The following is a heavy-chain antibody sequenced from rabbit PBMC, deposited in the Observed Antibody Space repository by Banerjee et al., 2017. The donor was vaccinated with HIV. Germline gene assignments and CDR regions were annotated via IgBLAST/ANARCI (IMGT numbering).Heavy chain of an antibody. CDR2: INTSSGNT. CDR1: GLDFSSSYW. CDR3: ARDGSSRYWEYDL. D-gene: IGHD1-1*01. J-gene: IGHJ6*01. V-gene: IGHV1S45*01. Sequence: QEQLEESGGDLVMPEGSLTLTCKASGLDFSSSYWIYWVRQAPGKGLEWIACINTSSGNTVYASWAKGRFTISKTSSTTVTLQMTSLTAADTATYFCARDGSSRYWEYDLWGPGTLVTVS.